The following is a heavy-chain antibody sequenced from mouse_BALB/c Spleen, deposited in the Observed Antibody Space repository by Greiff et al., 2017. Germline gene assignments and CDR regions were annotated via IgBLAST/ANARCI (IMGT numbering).Heavy chain of an antibody. D-gene: IGHD2-3*01. Sequence: VQLQQPGAELVKPGASVKLSCTASGYTFTSYWMHWVKQRPGQGLEWIGEINPSNGRTNYNEKFKSKATLTVDKSSSTAYMQLSSLTSEDTAVYYCAKWLLEGYDYYAMDYWGQGTSVTVSS. CDR3: AKWLLEGYDYYAMDY. CDR1: GYTFTSYW. CDR2: INPSNGRT. V-gene: IGHV1S81*02. J-gene: IGHJ4*01.